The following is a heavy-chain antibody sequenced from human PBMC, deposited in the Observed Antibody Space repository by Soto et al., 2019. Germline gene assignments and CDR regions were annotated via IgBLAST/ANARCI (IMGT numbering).Heavy chain of an antibody. CDR1: GGSIRNYH. D-gene: IGHD3-3*01. CDR3: ARVAADAYWSGYDDY. J-gene: IGHJ4*02. Sequence: QEQLQESGPRLVKPSETVSLTCSVSGGSIRNYHWNWIRQPPGKGLEWIGYISYTGSTNYSPSLKSRVTMLLATSKKQFSLKLSSVTAADTAVYYCARVAADAYWSGYDDYWGQGTLVTVSS. V-gene: IGHV4-59*01. CDR2: ISYTGST.